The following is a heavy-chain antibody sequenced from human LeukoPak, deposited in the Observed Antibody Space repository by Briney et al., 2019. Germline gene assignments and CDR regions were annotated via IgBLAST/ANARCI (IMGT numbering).Heavy chain of an antibody. CDR2: ISYDGSNK. CDR1: GFTFSSYA. J-gene: IGHJ4*02. V-gene: IGHV3-30-3*01. D-gene: IGHD2-2*01. CDR3: ARELPAARTFDY. Sequence: PGGSLRLSCAASGFTFSSYAMHWVRQAPGKGLEWVAVISYDGSNKYYADSVKGRFTISRDNSKNTLYLQMNSLRAEDTAVYYCARELPAARTFDYWGQGTLVTVSS.